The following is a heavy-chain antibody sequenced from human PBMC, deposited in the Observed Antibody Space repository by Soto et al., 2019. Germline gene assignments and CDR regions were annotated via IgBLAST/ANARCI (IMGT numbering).Heavy chain of an antibody. Sequence: QVQLQESGPGLVKPSQTLSLTCTVSGGSISSGGYYWSWIRQHPGKGLEWIGYIYYSGSTYYNPSLKSRVTISVDTSKNQFSLKLSSVTAADTAVYYCARDRGRLSSAPRGAFDIWGQGTMVTVSS. V-gene: IGHV4-31*03. J-gene: IGHJ3*02. D-gene: IGHD3-16*01. CDR3: ARDRGRLSSAPRGAFDI. CDR1: GGSISSGGYY. CDR2: IYYSGST.